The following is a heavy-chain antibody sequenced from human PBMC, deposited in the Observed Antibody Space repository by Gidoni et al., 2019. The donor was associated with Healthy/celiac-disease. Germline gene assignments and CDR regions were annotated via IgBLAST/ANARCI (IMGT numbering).Heavy chain of an antibody. CDR1: GGSFSGYY. D-gene: IGHD6-6*01. V-gene: IGHV4-34*01. CDR3: ARDGDSSSARDP. Sequence: QVQLQHWSAGLLKPPETLSLPCAVYGGSFSGYYWSWIRQPPGKGLEWIGEINHSGSTNYNPSLKSRVTISVDTSKNQFSLKLSAVTAADTAVYYCARDGDSSSARDPWGQGTLVTVSS. J-gene: IGHJ5*02. CDR2: INHSGST.